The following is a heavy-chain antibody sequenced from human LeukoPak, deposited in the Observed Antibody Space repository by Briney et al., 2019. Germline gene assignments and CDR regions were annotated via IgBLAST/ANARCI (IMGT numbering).Heavy chain of an antibody. D-gene: IGHD2-15*01. CDR2: INHSGRT. J-gene: IGHJ5*02. Sequence: SETLSLTCAVSGGSFSGYYWTWIRQPPGKRLEWIGEINHSGRTNYNPSLKSRVTISVDTSKNQFSLKLSSVTAADTAVYYCARPLGYCSDSRCPQSWFDPWGQGTLVTVSS. CDR1: GGSFSGYY. V-gene: IGHV4-34*01. CDR3: ARPLGYCSDSRCPQSWFDP.